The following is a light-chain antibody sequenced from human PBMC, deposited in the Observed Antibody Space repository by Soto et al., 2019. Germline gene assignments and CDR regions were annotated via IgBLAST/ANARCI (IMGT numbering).Light chain of an antibody. CDR1: QSVSSTY. J-gene: IGKJ2*01. CDR2: AAS. Sequence: EIVLTQSPGTLSLSPGERATLSCRASQSVSSTYFAWYQQKPGQAPRLLINAASNRATGIPDRFSGSGSGTDFTLTISRLEPEDFAVYYCQQYDISPNIFGQGTRLEIK. CDR3: QQYDISPNI. V-gene: IGKV3-20*01.